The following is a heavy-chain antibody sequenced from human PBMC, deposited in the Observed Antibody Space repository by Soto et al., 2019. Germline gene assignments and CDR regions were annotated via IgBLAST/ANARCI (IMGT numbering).Heavy chain of an antibody. CDR3: AKDRTGSSSWYASYYGMDV. V-gene: IGHV3-9*01. CDR1: GFTFDDYA. J-gene: IGHJ6*02. CDR2: ISWNSGSI. Sequence: GGSLRLSCAASGFTFDDYAMHWVRQAPGKGLEWVSGISWNSGSIGYADSVKGRFTISRDNAKNSLYLQMNSLRAEDTALYYCAKDRTGSSSWYASYYGMDVWGQGTTVTVSS. D-gene: IGHD6-13*01.